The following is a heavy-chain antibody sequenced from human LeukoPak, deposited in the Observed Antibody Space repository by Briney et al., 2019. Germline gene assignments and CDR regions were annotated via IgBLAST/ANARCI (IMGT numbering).Heavy chain of an antibody. J-gene: IGHJ3*02. V-gene: IGHV3-74*01. CDR1: GFTFTSYW. CDR2: INSDGSDT. D-gene: IGHD1-26*01. Sequence: GGSLRLSCAASGFTFTSYWMHWVRRAPGKGLVWVSRINSDGSDTRYADTVKGRFTISGDNAKSTLYVQMNSLRAEDTAVYYCARGGSPPEALGDTFDIWGQGTMVTVSS. CDR3: ARGGSPPEALGDTFDI.